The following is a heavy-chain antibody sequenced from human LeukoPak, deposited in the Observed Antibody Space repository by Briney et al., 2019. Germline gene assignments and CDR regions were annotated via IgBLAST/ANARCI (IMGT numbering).Heavy chain of an antibody. CDR3: ARDQRGDDAFDI. J-gene: IGHJ3*02. V-gene: IGHV1-18*01. Sequence: ASVKVSCKASGYTFTSYGISWVRQAPGQGLEWMGWISAYNGNTNYAQKLQGRVTMTTDTSTSTAHMELRSLRSDDTAVYYCARDQRGDDAFDIWGQGTMVTVSS. D-gene: IGHD7-27*01. CDR2: ISAYNGNT. CDR1: GYTFTSYG.